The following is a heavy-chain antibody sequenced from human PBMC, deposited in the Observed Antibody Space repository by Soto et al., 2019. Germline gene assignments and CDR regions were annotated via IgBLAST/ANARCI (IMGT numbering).Heavy chain of an antibody. J-gene: IGHJ4*02. V-gene: IGHV3-21*02. Sequence: EVQLVESGGGVVKPGGSLRLSCAASGFTFRSFSMTWVRQAPGKGLEWVSSISPTYTYIHYAEPVKGRFTIYRDNAKSSLYLQMNSLRVEDTAVYYCARDWQTGDDNWGQGTLVTVSS. D-gene: IGHD7-27*01. CDR2: ISPTYTYI. CDR1: GFTFRSFS. CDR3: ARDWQTGDDN.